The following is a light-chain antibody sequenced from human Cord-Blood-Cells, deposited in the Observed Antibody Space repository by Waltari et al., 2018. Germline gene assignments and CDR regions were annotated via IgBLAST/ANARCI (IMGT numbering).Light chain of an antibody. Sequence: DIQMTQSPSSLSASVGDRVTITCQASQDISNYLNWYQQKPGKDPKLRIYDASNLETGVPSRFSGSGSGTDFTFTISSLQHEDIATYYCQQYDNLPLTFGGGTKVEIK. CDR3: QQYDNLPLT. CDR2: DAS. CDR1: QDISNY. J-gene: IGKJ4*01. V-gene: IGKV1-33*01.